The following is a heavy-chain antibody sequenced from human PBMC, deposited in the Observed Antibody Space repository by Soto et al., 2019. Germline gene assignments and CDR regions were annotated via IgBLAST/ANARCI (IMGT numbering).Heavy chain of an antibody. J-gene: IGHJ4*02. CDR1: GGSISSSSYY. Sequence: SETLSLTCTVSGGSISSSSYYWGWIRQPPGKGLEWIGSIYYSGSTYYNPSLKSRVTISVDTSKNQFSLKLSSVTAADTAVYYCARHGIVVVPPAPRFDYWGQGTLVTAPQ. CDR3: ARHGIVVVPPAPRFDY. CDR2: IYYSGST. V-gene: IGHV4-39*01. D-gene: IGHD2-2*01.